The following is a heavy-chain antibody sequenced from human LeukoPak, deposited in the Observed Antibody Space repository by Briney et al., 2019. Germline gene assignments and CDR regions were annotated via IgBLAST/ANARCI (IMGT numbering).Heavy chain of an antibody. J-gene: IGHJ4*02. CDR2: INHSGST. D-gene: IGHD3-22*01. Sequence: SETLSLTCAVYGGSFSGYYWSWIRQPPGKGLEWIGEINHSGSTNYNPSLKSRVTISVDTSKNQFSLKLSSVTAADTAVYYCARRVHYYDSSGYYRPGYYFDYWGQGTLVTVSS. V-gene: IGHV4-34*01. CDR1: GGSFSGYY. CDR3: ARRVHYYDSSGYYRPGYYFDY.